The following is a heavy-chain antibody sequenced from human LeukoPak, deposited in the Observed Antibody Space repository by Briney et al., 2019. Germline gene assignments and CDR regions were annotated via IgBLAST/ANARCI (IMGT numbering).Heavy chain of an antibody. J-gene: IGHJ3*02. Sequence: PAETLSLTCTVSGGSSSSYYWSWLRQSPGKGVEWLAYIYYSGRNNYNPSHKSRVTIPIDTSKNQFSLKLSSVTAADTAVYYCAREAYSSSSNAFDIWGQGTMVTVSS. CDR1: GGSSSSYY. V-gene: IGHV4-59*13. CDR3: AREAYSSSSNAFDI. D-gene: IGHD6-6*01. CDR2: IYYSGRN.